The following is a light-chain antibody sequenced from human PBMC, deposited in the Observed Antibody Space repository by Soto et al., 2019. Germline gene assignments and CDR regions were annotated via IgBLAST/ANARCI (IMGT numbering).Light chain of an antibody. V-gene: IGLV2-14*03. Sequence: QSVLAHPASVSGSRGQSITISCTGTGSDVGRDNYVSWFQQDPGKVPKLIIYDVSNWPSGVSDRFSGSKSGNTASLTISGLHPEDESDYYCSSFTSSRTFVFGTGPKVTVL. J-gene: IGLJ1*01. CDR3: SSFTSSRTFV. CDR1: GSDVGRDNY. CDR2: DVS.